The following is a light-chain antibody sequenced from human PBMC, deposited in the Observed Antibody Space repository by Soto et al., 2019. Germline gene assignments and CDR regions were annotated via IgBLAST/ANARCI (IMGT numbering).Light chain of an antibody. V-gene: IGKV3-11*01. J-gene: IGKJ5*01. CDR3: HQRNK. CDR1: QFLSSY. CDR2: DTS. Sequence: EVVLTQSPATLSLAPGERATLSCRASQFLSSYLAWYQQKPGQPPRLLIYDTSNRATGIPARFSGSRSGTDFTPTLSSLEPEDFGVYFCHQRNKFGQGTRLEIK.